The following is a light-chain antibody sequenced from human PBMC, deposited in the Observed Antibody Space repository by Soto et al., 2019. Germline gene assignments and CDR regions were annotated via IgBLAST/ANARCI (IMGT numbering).Light chain of an antibody. CDR1: SSNIGAGYD. CDR3: QSYDSSLSSGVV. Sequence: QSVLTQPPSVSGAPVQRVTISCTGSSSNIGAGYDVHWYQQRPGTAPKLLIYGNSNRPSGVPDRFSGSKSGTSASLAITGLQDEDEADYYCQSYDSSLSSGVVFGGGTKLTVL. CDR2: GNS. J-gene: IGLJ2*01. V-gene: IGLV1-40*01.